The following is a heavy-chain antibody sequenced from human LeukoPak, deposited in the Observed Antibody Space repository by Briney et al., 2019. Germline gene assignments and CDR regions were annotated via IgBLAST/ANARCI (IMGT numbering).Heavy chain of an antibody. CDR3: AREGYCSGGSCYSGPDAFDI. CDR2: INSDGSST. V-gene: IGHV3-74*01. CDR1: GFTFSSYW. D-gene: IGHD2-15*01. Sequence: SGESLRLSCAASGFTFSSYWMHWVRQAPGKGLVWVSRINSDGSSTSYADSVKGRFTISRDNAKNTLYLQMNSLRAEDTAVYYCAREGYCSGGSCYSGPDAFDIWGQGTMVTVSS. J-gene: IGHJ3*02.